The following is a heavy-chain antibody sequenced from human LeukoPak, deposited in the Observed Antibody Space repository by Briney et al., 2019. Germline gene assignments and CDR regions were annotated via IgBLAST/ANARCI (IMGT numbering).Heavy chain of an antibody. Sequence: PSETLSLTCAVYGGSFSGYYWSWIRQPPGKGLEWIGEINHSGSTNYNPSLKSRVTISVDTSKNQFSLKLSSVTAADTAVYYCAREHPGTVYWGQGTLVTVSS. CDR3: AREHPGTVY. CDR2: INHSGST. CDR1: GGSFSGYY. V-gene: IGHV4-34*01. J-gene: IGHJ4*02. D-gene: IGHD6-13*01.